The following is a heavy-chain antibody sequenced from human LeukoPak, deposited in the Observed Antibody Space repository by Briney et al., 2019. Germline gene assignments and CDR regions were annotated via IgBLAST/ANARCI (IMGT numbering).Heavy chain of an antibody. Sequence: SETLSLTCTVSGGSTSSYYWSWIRQPPGKGLEWIGYIYYSGSTNYNPSLKSRVTISVDTSKNQFSLKLGSVTAADTAVYYCARESRYGHWFDPWGQGTLVTVSS. CDR3: ARESRYGHWFDP. CDR1: GGSTSSYY. J-gene: IGHJ5*02. V-gene: IGHV4-59*12. D-gene: IGHD1-14*01. CDR2: IYYSGST.